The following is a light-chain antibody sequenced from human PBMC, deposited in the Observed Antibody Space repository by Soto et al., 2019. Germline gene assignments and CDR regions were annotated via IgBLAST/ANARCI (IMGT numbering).Light chain of an antibody. CDR1: QGIRSA. J-gene: IGKJ1*01. V-gene: IGKV1-13*02. CDR3: QQYNSYWT. Sequence: AIQLTQSPSSLSASVGGRVTITCRASQGIRSALGWYQQKPGKVPKLLIYAASTLQSGVPSRFSGSGSGTEFTLTISSLQPDDFATYYCQQYNSYWTFGQGTKVDIK. CDR2: AAS.